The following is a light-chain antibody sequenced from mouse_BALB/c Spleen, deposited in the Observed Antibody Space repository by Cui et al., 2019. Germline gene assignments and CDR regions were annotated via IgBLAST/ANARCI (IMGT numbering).Light chain of an antibody. CDR3: QQWSSYPRT. Sequence: QIVLNQSPAIMSASPREKVTMTCSASSSVSYMYWYQQKPGSSPRLLIYDTSNLASGVPVRFSGSGSGTSYSLTISRMDAEDAATYYCQQWSSYPRTFGGGTKLEIK. J-gene: IGKJ1*01. CDR2: DTS. V-gene: IGKV4-55*01. CDR1: SSVSY.